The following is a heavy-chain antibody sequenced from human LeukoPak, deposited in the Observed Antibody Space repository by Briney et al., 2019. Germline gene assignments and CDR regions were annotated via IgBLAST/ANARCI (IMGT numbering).Heavy chain of an antibody. CDR1: GFRFSDYH. D-gene: IGHD2-21*01. CDR3: ARVWQDYSGVDY. V-gene: IGHV3-48*02. J-gene: IGHJ4*02. CDR2: ITTTGTT. Sequence: GGSLRLSCAAPGFRFSDYHTNWVRQAPGKGLEWISYITTTGTTIYADSVKGRFVISRDNAKSSLYLQMDSLRDEDTAVYYCARVWQDYSGVDYWGQGALVTVAS.